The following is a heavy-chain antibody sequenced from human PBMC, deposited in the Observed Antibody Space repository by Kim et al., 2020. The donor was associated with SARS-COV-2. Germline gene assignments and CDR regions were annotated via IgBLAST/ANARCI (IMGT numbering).Heavy chain of an antibody. D-gene: IGHD1-26*01. Sequence: ASVKVSCKVSGYTLTELSMHWVRQAPGKGLEWMGGFDPEDGETIYAQKFQGRVTMTEDTSTDTAYMELSSLRSEDTAVYYCATTTLERGLGAIDYWGQGTLVTVSS. CDR3: ATTTLERGLGAIDY. CDR2: FDPEDGET. V-gene: IGHV1-24*01. J-gene: IGHJ4*02. CDR1: GYTLTELS.